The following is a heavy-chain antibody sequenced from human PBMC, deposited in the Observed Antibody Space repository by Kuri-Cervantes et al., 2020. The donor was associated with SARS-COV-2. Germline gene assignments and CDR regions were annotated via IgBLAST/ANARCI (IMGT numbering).Heavy chain of an antibody. V-gene: IGHV1-24*01. CDR1: GYTLTELS. D-gene: IGHD1-26*01. Sequence: ASVKVSCKVSGYTLTELSMHWVRQAPGNGLEWMGGFDPEDGETIYAQKFQGRVTMTEDTSTDTAYMELSSLRSEDTAVYYCATARFQWELLPLSSWGQGTLVTVSS. CDR3: ATARFQWELLPLSS. CDR2: FDPEDGET. J-gene: IGHJ5*02.